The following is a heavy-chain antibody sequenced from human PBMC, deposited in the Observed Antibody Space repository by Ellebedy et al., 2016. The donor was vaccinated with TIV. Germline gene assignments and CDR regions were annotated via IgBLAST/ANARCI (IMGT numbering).Heavy chain of an antibody. D-gene: IGHD2-15*01. V-gene: IGHV3-7*04. J-gene: IGHJ4*02. Sequence: GESLKISCAASGFTFSTLWMSWVRQAPGKGLEWLAKINPDGSAADYVDAVNGRFTLSRDNTKNSLYLQMNSLRDEDTAVYYCAKEEWWRFDYWGQGTVVTVSS. CDR3: AKEEWWRFDY. CDR1: GFTFSTLW. CDR2: INPDGSAA.